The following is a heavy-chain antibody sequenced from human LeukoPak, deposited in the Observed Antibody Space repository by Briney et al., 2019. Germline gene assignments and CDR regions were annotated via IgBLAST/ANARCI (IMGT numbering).Heavy chain of an antibody. CDR1: GFTFSSYA. CDR3: AMDSAWLPLKFDY. Sequence: GGSLRLSCAASGFTFSSYAMSWVRQAPGKGLEWVSAISGSGGSTYYADSVKGRFTISRDNSNNTLYLQMNNLRAEDTAVYYCAMDSAWLPLKFDYWGPGTLVAVST. V-gene: IGHV3-23*01. J-gene: IGHJ4*02. D-gene: IGHD5-24*01. CDR2: ISGSGGST.